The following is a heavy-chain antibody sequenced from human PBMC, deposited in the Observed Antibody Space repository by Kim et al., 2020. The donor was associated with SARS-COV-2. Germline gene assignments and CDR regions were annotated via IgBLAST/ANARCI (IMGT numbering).Heavy chain of an antibody. Sequence: GGSLRLSCSASGFSFSNYYMSWVRQAPGKGPEWVAAVNNRGNPYYADSVRGRFTVSRDNTKNTLSLQMTSLRAEDTALYYCAKDHPSSGWPTFDYWGQGT. CDR3: AKDHPSSGWPTFDY. CDR1: GFSFSNYY. D-gene: IGHD6-19*01. V-gene: IGHV3-23*01. CDR2: VNNRGNP. J-gene: IGHJ4*02.